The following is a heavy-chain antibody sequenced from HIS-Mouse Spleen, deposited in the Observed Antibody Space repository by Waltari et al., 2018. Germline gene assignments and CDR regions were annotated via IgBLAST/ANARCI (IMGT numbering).Heavy chain of an antibody. D-gene: IGHD2-2*01. CDR2: IYHSGST. CDR1: GYSISSGYY. J-gene: IGHJ3*02. Sequence: QVQLQESGPGLVKPSETLSLTCTVSGYSISSGYYWGWTRQPPGKGLEWIGSIYHSGSTYYNPSLKSRVTISVDTSKNQFSLKLSSVTAADTAVYYCARGSQTKVVPAAIAFDIWGQGTMVTVSS. V-gene: IGHV4-38-2*02. CDR3: ARGSQTKVVPAAIAFDI.